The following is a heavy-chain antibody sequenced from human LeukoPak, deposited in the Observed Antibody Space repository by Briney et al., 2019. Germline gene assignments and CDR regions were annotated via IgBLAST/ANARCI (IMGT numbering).Heavy chain of an antibody. CDR1: GFTFSDYG. V-gene: IGHV3-33*01. CDR3: ARGGRDCTYDVCDKTAIDY. D-gene: IGHD2-8*01. CDR2: IWYDGSGE. J-gene: IGHJ4*02. Sequence: GGSLRLSCVVSGFTFSDYGMHWIRQAPGKGLEWVSVIWYDGSGEYYGDSVKGRFIISRDNSKSTLYLQMNSLRAEDTAMYYCARGGRDCTYDVCDKTAIDYWGQGTQVTVSS.